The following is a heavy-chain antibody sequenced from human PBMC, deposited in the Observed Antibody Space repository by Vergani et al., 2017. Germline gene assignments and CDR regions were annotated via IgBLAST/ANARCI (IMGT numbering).Heavy chain of an antibody. CDR1: GGTFSSYT. D-gene: IGHD6-19*01. CDR2: IIPIFGTA. J-gene: IGHJ6*02. V-gene: IGHV1-69*12. CDR3: ARPRSGYEVEAVAGHVYDYYGMDV. Sequence: QVQLVQSGAEVKKPGSSVKVSCKASGGTFSSYTISWVRQAPGQGLEWMGGIIPIFGTANYAQKFQGRVTITADESTSTAYMELSSLGSEDTAVSYCARPRSGYEVEAVAGHVYDYYGMDVWG.